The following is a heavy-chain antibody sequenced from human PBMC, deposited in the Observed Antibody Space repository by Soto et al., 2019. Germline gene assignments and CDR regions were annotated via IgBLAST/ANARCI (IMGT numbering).Heavy chain of an antibody. CDR3: ASSGYCTNGVCYTLFDP. D-gene: IGHD2-8*01. CDR1: GGSISSGDYY. CDR2: IYYSGST. J-gene: IGHJ5*02. Sequence: QLQLQYSSPGVVKPSQTLSLTCTVSGGSISSGDYYWSWIRQPPGKGLWWIGYIYYSGSTYYNPSLKSRVTISVDTSMIQFSLKLSSVTAADTAVYYCASSGYCTNGVCYTLFDPWGQVTLVTVSS. V-gene: IGHV4-30-4*01.